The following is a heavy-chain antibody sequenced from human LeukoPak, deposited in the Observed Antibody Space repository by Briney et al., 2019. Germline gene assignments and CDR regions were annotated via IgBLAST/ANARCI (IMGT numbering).Heavy chain of an antibody. CDR2: IYHSGST. CDR3: ARVTAGYYYYYYMDV. J-gene: IGHJ6*03. CDR1: GGSISSSNW. V-gene: IGHV4-4*02. Sequence: KASETLSLPCTVSGGSISSSNWWSWVRQPPGKGLEWIGEIYHSGSTNYNPSLKSRVTISVDKSKNQFSLKLSSVTAADTAVYYCARVTAGYYYYYYMDVWGKGTTVTVSS.